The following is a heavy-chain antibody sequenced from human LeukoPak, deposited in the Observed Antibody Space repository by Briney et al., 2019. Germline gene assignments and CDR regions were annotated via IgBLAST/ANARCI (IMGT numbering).Heavy chain of an antibody. V-gene: IGHV4-38-2*01. Sequence: PSETLSLTCAVSGYSLTTGRYWGWIRPPPGKGLEWIGSVYHSGTTYYNPSLKSRVTISVDTAKNQFSLNLRSVTAADTAVYYCARSLSTAVIDYWGQGTLVTVSS. CDR1: GYSLTTGRY. CDR3: ARSLSTAVIDY. CDR2: VYHSGTT. D-gene: IGHD2-2*01. J-gene: IGHJ4*02.